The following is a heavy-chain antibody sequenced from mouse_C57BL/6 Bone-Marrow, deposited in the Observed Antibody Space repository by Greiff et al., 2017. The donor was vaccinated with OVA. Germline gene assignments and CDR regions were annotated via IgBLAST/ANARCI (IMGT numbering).Heavy chain of an antibody. CDR2: ISSGGSYT. V-gene: IGHV5-6*01. Sequence: EVMLVESGGDLVKPGGSLKLSCAASGFTFSSYGMSWVRQTPDKRLEWVATISSGGSYTYYPDSVKGRFTISRDNAKNTLYLQMSSLKSEDTAMYYCARPLDYYGSSFDYWGQGTTLTVSS. D-gene: IGHD1-1*01. J-gene: IGHJ2*01. CDR3: ARPLDYYGSSFDY. CDR1: GFTFSSYG.